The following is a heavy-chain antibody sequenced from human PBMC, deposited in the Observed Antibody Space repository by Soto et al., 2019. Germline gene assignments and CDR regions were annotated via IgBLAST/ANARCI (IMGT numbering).Heavy chain of an antibody. CDR2: IIPLFGTA. D-gene: IGHD4-17*01. J-gene: IGHJ6*01. V-gene: IGHV1-69*12. Sequence: QVQLVQSGAEVKKPGSSVKVSCKASGGTFSSYAISWVRQAPGQGLEWMAGIIPLFGTADYAQKFQGRVTITADESTSTAYMELSSMRSENTAVYYCASNYSDYRYYYVMDVWGRGTTVRVSS. CDR3: ASNYSDYRYYYVMDV. CDR1: GGTFSSYA.